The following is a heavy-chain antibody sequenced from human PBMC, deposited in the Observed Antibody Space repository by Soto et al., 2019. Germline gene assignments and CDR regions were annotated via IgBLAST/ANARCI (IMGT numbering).Heavy chain of an antibody. V-gene: IGHV3-64D*06. CDR1: GFTFSSYA. CDR2: ISSNGGST. J-gene: IGHJ4*02. D-gene: IGHD2-15*01. CDR3: VKERFVVVYYFDY. Sequence: SLRLSCSASGFTFSSYAMHWVRQAPGKGLEYVSAISSNGGSTYYADSVKGRFTISRDNSKNTLYLQMSSLRAEDTAVYYCVKERFVVVYYFDYWGQGTLVTVSS.